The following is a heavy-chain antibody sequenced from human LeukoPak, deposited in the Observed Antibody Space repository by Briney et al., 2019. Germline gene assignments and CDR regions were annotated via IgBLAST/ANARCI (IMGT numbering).Heavy chain of an antibody. CDR1: GGSFSGYY. Sequence: SEALSLTCAVYGGSFSGYYWSWIRQPPGKGLEWIGEINHSGSTNYNPSLKSRVTISVDTSKNQFSLKLSSVTAADTAVYYCARGNLAPDYWGQGTLVTVSS. CDR2: INHSGST. D-gene: IGHD2-21*01. CDR3: ARGNLAPDY. J-gene: IGHJ4*02. V-gene: IGHV4-34*01.